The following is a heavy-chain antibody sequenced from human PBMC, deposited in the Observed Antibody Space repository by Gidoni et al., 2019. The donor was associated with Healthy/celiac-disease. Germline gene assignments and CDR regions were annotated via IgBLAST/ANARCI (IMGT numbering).Heavy chain of an antibody. V-gene: IGHV4-39*01. D-gene: IGHD2-2*01. J-gene: IGHJ3*02. CDR1: GGSISSSSSY. Sequence: QLQLQESGPGLVKPSETLSLTCTVSGGSISSSSSYWGWIRQPPGKGLEWIGSIYYSGSTYYNPSLKSRVTISVDTSKNQFSLKLSSVTAADTAVYYCARNPSSIGDIVVVPADNEDAFDIWGQGTMVTVSS. CDR3: ARNPSSIGDIVVVPADNEDAFDI. CDR2: IYYSGST.